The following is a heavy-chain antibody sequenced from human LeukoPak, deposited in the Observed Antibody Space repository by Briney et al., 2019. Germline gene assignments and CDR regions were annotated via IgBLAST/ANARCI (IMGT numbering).Heavy chain of an antibody. CDR2: IYSGGST. J-gene: IGHJ4*02. CDR3: AREGEIAAAGPYYFDY. V-gene: IGHV3-53*01. D-gene: IGHD6-13*01. CDR1: GFTVSSNY. Sequence: PGGSLRLSCAASGFTVSSNYMSWVRQAPGKGLEWVSVIYSGGSTYYADSVKGRFTISRDNSKNTLYLQMNSLRAEDTAVYYCAREGEIAAAGPYYFDYWGQGTLVTVSS.